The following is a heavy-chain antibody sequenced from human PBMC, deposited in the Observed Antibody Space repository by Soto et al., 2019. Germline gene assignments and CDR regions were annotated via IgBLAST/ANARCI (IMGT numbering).Heavy chain of an antibody. CDR3: TTLPTGIAVAGWAFDI. Sequence: SVSNAWMNWVRQAPGKGLAWVGRIKSKTDGGTTDYAAPVKGRFTISRDDSKNTLYLQMNSLKTEDTAVYYCTTLPTGIAVAGWAFDIWGQGTMVTVSS. V-gene: IGHV3-15*07. J-gene: IGHJ3*02. CDR2: IKSKTDGGTT. CDR1: SVSNAW. D-gene: IGHD6-19*01.